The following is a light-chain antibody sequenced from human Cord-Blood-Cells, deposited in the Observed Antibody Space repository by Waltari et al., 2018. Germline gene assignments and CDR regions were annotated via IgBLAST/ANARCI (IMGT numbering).Light chain of an antibody. V-gene: IGLV2-14*01. CDR3: SSHTSSSVV. CDR1: SSDGGGDNY. J-gene: IGLJ2*01. Sequence: QSALTQPAPVSGPPGQSITISCPGTSSDGGGDNYVSWYQQHPGKAPKLMIYEVSNRPSGVSNRFSGSKSGNTASLTISGLQAEDEADYYCSSHTSSSVVFGGGTKLTVL. CDR2: EVS.